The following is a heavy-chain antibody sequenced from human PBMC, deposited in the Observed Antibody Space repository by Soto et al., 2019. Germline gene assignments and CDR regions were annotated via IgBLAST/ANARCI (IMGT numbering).Heavy chain of an antibody. J-gene: IGHJ4*02. Sequence: QVQLQESGPGLAKPSQTLSLTCTVSGGSISSGGYYWSWIRQHPGKGLEWIGYIYYTGSTYYNPSLISRVTISVETCKNQFSLRLSSVTGSDTAVYYCAGASGYDSKVFDYWGQGTLVTVSS. V-gene: IGHV4-31*03. CDR3: AGASGYDSKVFDY. D-gene: IGHD5-12*01. CDR1: GGSISSGGYY. CDR2: IYYTGST.